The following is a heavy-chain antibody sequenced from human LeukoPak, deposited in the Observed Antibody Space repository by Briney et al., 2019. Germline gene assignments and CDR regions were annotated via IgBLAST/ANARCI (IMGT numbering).Heavy chain of an antibody. D-gene: IGHD3-10*01. V-gene: IGHV4-4*09. CDR1: GGSISSYY. CDR3: ARHGSVRGPLGH. CDR2: IYATGST. J-gene: IGHJ4*02. Sequence: SDTLSLTCTVSGGSISSYYWSWIPQPPGKGLEWIGYIYATGSTNYNPSLKSRVTLSVDTSKKQSSLNLRSVTAADTAVYYCARHGSVRGPLGHWGQGTLVTVSS.